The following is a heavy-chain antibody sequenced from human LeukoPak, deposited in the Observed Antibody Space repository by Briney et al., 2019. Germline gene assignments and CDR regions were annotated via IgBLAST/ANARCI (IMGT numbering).Heavy chain of an antibody. J-gene: IGHJ4*02. D-gene: IGHD2-15*01. CDR2: FELEDGET. CDR3: ATGGVVGLVAGYFDY. Sequence: VSVKVSCKVSGYTLTELSMHWVRQAPGKGLEWMGGFELEDGETIYAQKFQGRVTMTEDTSTDTAYMELSSLRSEDTAVYYCATGGVVGLVAGYFDYWGQGTLVTVSS. V-gene: IGHV1-24*01. CDR1: GYTLTELS.